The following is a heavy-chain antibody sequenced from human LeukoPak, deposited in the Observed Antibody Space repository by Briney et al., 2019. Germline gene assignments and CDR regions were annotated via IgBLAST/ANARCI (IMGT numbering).Heavy chain of an antibody. CDR3: ARAGGYSGYLRTGYYYYYMDV. Sequence: PSETLSLTCTVSGGSISSYYWSWIRQPPGKGLEWIGYIYYSGSTNYNPSLKSRVTISVDTSKNQFSLKLSSVTAADTAVYYCARAGGYSGYLRTGYYYYYMDVWGKGTTVTVSS. D-gene: IGHD5-12*01. V-gene: IGHV4-59*01. CDR1: GGSISSYY. CDR2: IYYSGST. J-gene: IGHJ6*03.